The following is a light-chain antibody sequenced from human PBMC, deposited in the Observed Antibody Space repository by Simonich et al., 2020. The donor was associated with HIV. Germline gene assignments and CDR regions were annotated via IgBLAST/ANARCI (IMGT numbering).Light chain of an antibody. V-gene: IGKV1-12*01. Sequence: EIQMTQSPSSLSASVGDRVTITCRARQGISSWLAWYLQKPGKVPKLLIYAAARLQSGFPSRFSGSGSGTDFTLTISSLQPEDFATYYCQQTNILPLTFGGGTKVELK. CDR1: QGISSW. CDR2: AAA. J-gene: IGKJ4*01. CDR3: QQTNILPLT.